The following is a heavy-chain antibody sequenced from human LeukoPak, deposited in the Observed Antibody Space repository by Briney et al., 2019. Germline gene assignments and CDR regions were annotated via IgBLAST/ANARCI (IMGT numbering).Heavy chain of an antibody. CDR3: SRDMVRETLMYWFDP. J-gene: IGHJ5*02. Sequence: PSETLSLTCTVSGASINGYFWSWIRQTDGGGLEWISRIYGSGSSNYNQSFESRVTVSSDTSKNQFSLELRSVTAADTAVYYCSRDMVRETLMYWFDPWGPGIVVTVSS. D-gene: IGHD3-10*01. V-gene: IGHV4-4*07. CDR1: GASINGYF. CDR2: IYGSGSS.